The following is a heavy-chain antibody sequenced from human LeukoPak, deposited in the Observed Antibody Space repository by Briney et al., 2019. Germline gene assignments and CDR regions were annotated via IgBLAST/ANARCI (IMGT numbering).Heavy chain of an antibody. V-gene: IGHV4-38-2*02. Sequence: TSSETLSLTCTVSGYSISSGYYWGWIRQPPGKGLEWIGSIYHSGSTYYNPSLKSRVTISVDTSKNQFSLKLSSVTAADTAVYYCARTPPHYYYYYMDVWGKGTTVTVSS. J-gene: IGHJ6*03. CDR1: GYSISSGYY. CDR3: ARTPPHYYYYYMDV. CDR2: IYHSGST.